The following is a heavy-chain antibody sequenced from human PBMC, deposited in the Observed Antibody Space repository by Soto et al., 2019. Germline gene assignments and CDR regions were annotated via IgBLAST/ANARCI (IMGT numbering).Heavy chain of an antibody. J-gene: IGHJ4*02. Sequence: GGSLRLSCAASGFTFSDYYMSWIRQAPGKXLEWVSYISSSGSTIYYADSVKGRFAISRDNARNSLYLQMNSLRAEDTAVYYCARGSSYYDSSGYYYFLGFDYWGQGTLVTVSS. CDR3: ARGSSYYDSSGYYYFLGFDY. D-gene: IGHD3-22*01. V-gene: IGHV3-11*01. CDR1: GFTFSDYY. CDR2: ISSSGSTI.